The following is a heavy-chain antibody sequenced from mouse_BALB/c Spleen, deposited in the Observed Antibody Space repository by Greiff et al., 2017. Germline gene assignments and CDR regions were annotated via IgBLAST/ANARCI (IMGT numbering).Heavy chain of an antibody. D-gene: IGHD2-4*01. Sequence: VQLQESGAGLVKPGASVKLSCKASGYTFTEYIIHWVKQRSGQGLEWIGWFYPGSGSIKYNEKFKDKATLTADKSSSTVYMELSRLTSEDSAVYFCARHEVGLRGTGPFDVWGAGTTVTVSS. CDR1: GYTFTEYI. J-gene: IGHJ1*01. V-gene: IGHV1-62-2*01. CDR2: FYPGSGSI. CDR3: ARHEVGLRGTGPFDV.